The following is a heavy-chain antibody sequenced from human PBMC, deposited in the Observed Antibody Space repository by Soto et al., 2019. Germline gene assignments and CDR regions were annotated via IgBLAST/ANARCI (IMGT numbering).Heavy chain of an antibody. CDR3: ARRNGYCTNGVCFSGMDV. V-gene: IGHV3-48*02. CDR1: GFTFSSYS. D-gene: IGHD2-8*01. J-gene: IGHJ6*02. Sequence: PGGSLRLSWATSGFTFSSYSHNWVRQAPGKGLEWVSYISSSSSTIYYADSVKGRFTISRDNAKNSLYLQMNSLRDEDTAVYYCARRNGYCTNGVCFSGMDVWGQWTTVTGSS. CDR2: ISSSSSTI.